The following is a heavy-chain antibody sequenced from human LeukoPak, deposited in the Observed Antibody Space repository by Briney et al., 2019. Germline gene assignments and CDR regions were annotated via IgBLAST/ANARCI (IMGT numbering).Heavy chain of an antibody. V-gene: IGHV4-59*01. Sequence: SETLSLTCTVSGGSITNYYWTWVRQPPGKGLEWIGYISYNGNTNYNPSLKSRVTILIDTSKNQFSLRLSSVTAADTAVYYCSRAPFSNPEFWGQGTLVTVSS. J-gene: IGHJ4*02. CDR3: SRAPFSNPEF. D-gene: IGHD4-11*01. CDR2: ISYNGNT. CDR1: GGSITNYY.